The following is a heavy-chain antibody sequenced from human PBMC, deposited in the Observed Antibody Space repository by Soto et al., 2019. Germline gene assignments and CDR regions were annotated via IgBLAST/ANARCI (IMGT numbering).Heavy chain of an antibody. CDR1: GFIFSGTT. D-gene: IGHD6-13*01. J-gene: IGHJ4*02. Sequence: EVQLVESGGDLVQPGGSLKLSCAASGFIFSGTTIHWVRQASGEGLEWVGRIRGRADNYATGYAASVKGRFTISRDDSKKTAYQQMNSLKTEDTAVYFCARAPDGNNADYWGQGTLVTVSS. CDR2: IRGRADNYAT. CDR3: ARAPDGNNADY. V-gene: IGHV3-73*02.